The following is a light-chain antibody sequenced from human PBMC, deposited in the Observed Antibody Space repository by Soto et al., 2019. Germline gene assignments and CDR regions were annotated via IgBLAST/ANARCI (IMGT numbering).Light chain of an antibody. CDR2: EVS. Sequence: QSVLTQPASVSGSPGQRITISCTGTSSDVGSYNLVSWYQQHPGKAPKLMIYEVSKRPSGVSNRFSGSKSGNTASLTISGLQAEDEADYYCCSYAGSSGYVFGTGTKVTVL. J-gene: IGLJ1*01. CDR3: CSYAGSSGYV. V-gene: IGLV2-23*02. CDR1: SSDVGSYNL.